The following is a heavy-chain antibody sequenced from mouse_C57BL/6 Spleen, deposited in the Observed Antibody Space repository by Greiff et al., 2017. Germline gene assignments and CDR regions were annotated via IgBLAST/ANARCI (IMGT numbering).Heavy chain of an antibody. Sequence: VQLQQSGAELVRPGASVKLSCTASGFNIKDDYMHWVKQRPEQGLEWIGWIDPENGDPEYASKFQGKATITADTSSNTAYLQLSSLTSEDTAVYYCTTKGVSSGYVSWFAYWGQGTLVTVSA. D-gene: IGHD3-2*02. V-gene: IGHV14-4*01. CDR1: GFNIKDDY. J-gene: IGHJ3*01. CDR3: TTKGVSSGYVSWFAY. CDR2: IDPENGDP.